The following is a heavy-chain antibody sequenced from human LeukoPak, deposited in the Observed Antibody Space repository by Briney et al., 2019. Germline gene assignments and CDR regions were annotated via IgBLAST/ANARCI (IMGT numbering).Heavy chain of an antibody. D-gene: IGHD3-10*01. CDR2: IYPGDSDT. CDR3: ARGELLVDY. V-gene: IGHV5-51*01. CDR1: GYSFTSYW. J-gene: IGHJ4*02. Sequence: GESLKISCKGSGYSFTSYWIGWVRQMPGKGLEWMGIIYPGDSDTRYSPSFQGQVSISADRSISTAYMDLTRLASDDTAVYYCARGELLVDYWGQGTLVTVSS.